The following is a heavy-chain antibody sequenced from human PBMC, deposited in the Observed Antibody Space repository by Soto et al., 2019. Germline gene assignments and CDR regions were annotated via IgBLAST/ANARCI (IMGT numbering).Heavy chain of an antibody. CDR1: GYTFTNYG. Sequence: ASVKVSCKASGYTFTNYGITWVRQAPGQGLEWMGWISAYNGNTHYTQRLQGRVTMARDTSTSTVYMELSSLRSEDTAVYYCASTWSADHYFDYWGQGTLVTVSS. J-gene: IGHJ4*02. CDR2: ISAYNGNT. CDR3: ASTWSADHYFDY. D-gene: IGHD2-2*01. V-gene: IGHV1-18*01.